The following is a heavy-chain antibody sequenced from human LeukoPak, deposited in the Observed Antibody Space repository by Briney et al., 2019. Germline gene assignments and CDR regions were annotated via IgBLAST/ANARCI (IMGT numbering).Heavy chain of an antibody. CDR2: IYAGGDT. J-gene: IGHJ6*02. V-gene: IGHV3-66*04. CDR3: ARPPGLAGLYSYYYGVDV. D-gene: IGHD6-19*01. CDR1: GFTVSNSY. Sequence: GGSLRLSCAASGFTVSNSYINWVRQAPGKGLEWVSIIYAGGDTYYADSVRGRFIISRDNSENTVYLQMNSLRAEDTAVYFCARPPGLAGLYSYYYGVDVWGQGITVTVSS.